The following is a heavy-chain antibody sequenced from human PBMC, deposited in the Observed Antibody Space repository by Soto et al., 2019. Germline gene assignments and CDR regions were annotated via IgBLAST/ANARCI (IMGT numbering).Heavy chain of an antibody. Sequence: GGSLSLSCAASGFTISSFAISWVRQAPGKGLEWVSAISGSGGSTYYADSVKGRFTISRDNSKNTLYLQMNSLRAEDTAVYYCAKDYSGWNYYYYYGMDVWGQGTTVTVSS. CDR3: AKDYSGWNYYYYYGMDV. D-gene: IGHD5-12*01. J-gene: IGHJ6*02. CDR1: GFTISSFA. V-gene: IGHV3-23*01. CDR2: ISGSGGST.